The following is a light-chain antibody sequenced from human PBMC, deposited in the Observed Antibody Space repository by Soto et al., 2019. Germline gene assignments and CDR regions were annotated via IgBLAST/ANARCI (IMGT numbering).Light chain of an antibody. Sequence: ALTQPASVSGSPGQSITISCTGTSSDVGGYNYVSWYQHHPGKAPKLIIYDVTNRPSGVSNPFSGSKSGNTASLTISGLQPEDEAEYYCSSYTTSNTRQIVFGTGTKVTVL. CDR2: DVT. CDR3: SSYTTSNTRQIV. V-gene: IGLV2-14*03. CDR1: SSDVGGYNY. J-gene: IGLJ1*01.